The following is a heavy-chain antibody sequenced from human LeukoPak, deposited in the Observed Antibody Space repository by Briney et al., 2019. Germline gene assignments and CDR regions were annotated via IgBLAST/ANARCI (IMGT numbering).Heavy chain of an antibody. CDR1: GGSISSSNW. J-gene: IGHJ4*02. V-gene: IGHV4-4*02. D-gene: IGHD6-19*01. Sequence: PSETLSLTCAVSGGSISSSNWWSWVRQPPGKGLEWIGEIYHSGSTNYNPSLKSRVTISVDKSKNQFSLKLSSVTAADTAVYYCARKPVADPGFFDYWGQGTLVTVSS. CDR2: IYHSGST. CDR3: ARKPVADPGFFDY.